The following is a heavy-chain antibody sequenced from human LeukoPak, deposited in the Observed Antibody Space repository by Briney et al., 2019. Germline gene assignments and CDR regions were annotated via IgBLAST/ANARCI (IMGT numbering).Heavy chain of an antibody. CDR3: SRGSGSWVSSSWSPVDY. V-gene: IGHV3-33*01. CDR1: GFTFSSYG. Sequence: RSLRLSCAASGFTFSSYGMHWVRQAPGKGLEWVAVIWYDGSNKYYADPVKGRFTISKDNSKNTLYLQMNSLRAEDTAVYYCSRGSGSWVSSSWSPVDYWGQGTLVTVSS. D-gene: IGHD6-13*01. J-gene: IGHJ4*02. CDR2: IWYDGSNK.